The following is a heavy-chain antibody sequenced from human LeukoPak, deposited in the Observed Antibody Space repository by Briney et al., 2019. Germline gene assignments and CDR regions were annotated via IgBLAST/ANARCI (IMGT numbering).Heavy chain of an antibody. D-gene: IGHD3-3*01. CDR2: IYTSGST. Sequence: SQTLSLTCTVSGGSISSGSYYWSWIRQPAGKGLEWIGRIYTSGSTNYNPSLKSRVTISVDTFKNQFSLKLSSVTAADAAVYYCAREVTIFGVVTRARFDPWGQGTLVTVSS. CDR1: GGSISSGSYY. J-gene: IGHJ5*02. V-gene: IGHV4-61*02. CDR3: AREVTIFGVVTRARFDP.